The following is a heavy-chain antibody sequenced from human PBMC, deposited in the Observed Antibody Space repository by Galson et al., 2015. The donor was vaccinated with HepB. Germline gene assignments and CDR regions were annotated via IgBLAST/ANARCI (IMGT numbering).Heavy chain of an antibody. CDR2: ISSSSSNI. V-gene: IGHV3-21*01. D-gene: IGHD2-21*01. Sequence: SLRLSCAASGFTFSSYSMNWVRQAPGKGLEWVSSISSSSSNIYYADSVKGRFAISRDNAKNSLYLQMNSLRAEETAVYYCARDGILCWPNPGWYFDPWGRGTLVTVSS. J-gene: IGHJ2*01. CDR1: GFTFSSYS. CDR3: ARDGILCWPNPGWYFDP.